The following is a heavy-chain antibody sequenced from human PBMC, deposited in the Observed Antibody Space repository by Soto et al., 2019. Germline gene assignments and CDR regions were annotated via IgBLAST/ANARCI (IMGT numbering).Heavy chain of an antibody. D-gene: IGHD4-4*01. Sequence: QVQLQESGPGLVKPSQTLSLTCTVSGGSISSGGYYWSWIRQHPGKGLEWIGYIYYSGSTYYNPSLKRRVTISVDTSKNQFSLKLSSVTAADTAVYYCARDGSNYYYFDYWGQGTLVTVSS. J-gene: IGHJ4*02. CDR1: GGSISSGGYY. CDR2: IYYSGST. CDR3: ARDGSNYYYFDY. V-gene: IGHV4-31*03.